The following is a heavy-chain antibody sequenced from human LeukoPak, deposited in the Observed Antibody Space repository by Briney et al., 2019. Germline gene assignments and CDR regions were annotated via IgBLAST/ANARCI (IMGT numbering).Heavy chain of an antibody. CDR3: AKASSMVRGVTNYFDY. J-gene: IGHJ4*02. CDR2: ISGSGGST. Sequence: GGSLRLSCAASGFTFSSYAMTWVRQAPGKGLKWVSVISGSGGSTSYADSVKGRVTISRDNSKNTLYLQMNSLRAEDTAVYYCAKASSMVRGVTNYFDYWGQGTLVTVSS. D-gene: IGHD3-10*01. V-gene: IGHV3-23*01. CDR1: GFTFSSYA.